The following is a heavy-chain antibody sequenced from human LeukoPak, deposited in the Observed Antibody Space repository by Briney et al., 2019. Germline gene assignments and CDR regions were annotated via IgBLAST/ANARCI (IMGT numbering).Heavy chain of an antibody. D-gene: IGHD6-19*01. Sequence: GGSLRLSCAASGFTFSSYAMSWVRQAPGKGLEWVSAISGSGGSTYYADSVKGLFTISRDNSKNTLYLQMNSLRAEDTAVYYCARDRSSVWGLGYWGQGTLVTVSS. CDR1: GFTFSSYA. CDR3: ARDRSSVWGLGY. V-gene: IGHV3-23*01. CDR2: ISGSGGST. J-gene: IGHJ4*02.